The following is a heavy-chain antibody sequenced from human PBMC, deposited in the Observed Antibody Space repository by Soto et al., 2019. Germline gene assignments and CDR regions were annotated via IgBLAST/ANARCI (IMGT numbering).Heavy chain of an antibody. D-gene: IGHD3-22*01. J-gene: IGHJ3*02. Sequence: QVQLVESGGGVVQPGRSLRLSCAASGFTFSSYGMHWVRQAPGKGLEWVAVIWYDGSNKYYADSVKGRFTISRDNSKNRLYLQMNSLRAEDTAVYYCRGYYYDSSVREAFDIWGQGTMVTVSS. V-gene: IGHV3-33*01. CDR2: IWYDGSNK. CDR1: GFTFSSYG. CDR3: RGYYYDSSVREAFDI.